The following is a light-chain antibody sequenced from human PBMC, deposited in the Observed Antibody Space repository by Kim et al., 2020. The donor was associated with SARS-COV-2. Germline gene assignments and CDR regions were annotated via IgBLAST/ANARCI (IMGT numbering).Light chain of an antibody. CDR3: QQYNTSSS. V-gene: IGKV3-15*01. CDR2: GAS. Sequence: VARGDSATRSSRGSKSVSRNLAWYQQKPAPALRILISGASTTATPIPVRFSGSGSGIEFTINSSSPQYEDLAVYYCQQYNTSSSFGHGTKVDIK. J-gene: IGKJ3*01. CDR1: KSVSRN.